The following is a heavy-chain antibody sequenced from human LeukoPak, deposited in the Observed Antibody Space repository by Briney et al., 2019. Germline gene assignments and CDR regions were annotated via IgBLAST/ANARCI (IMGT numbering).Heavy chain of an antibody. CDR1: GGSFSGYY. Sequence: SETLSLTCAVYGGSFSGYYWSWIRQPPGKGLEWIGEINHSGSTNYNPSLKSRVTISVDTSKNQFSLKLSSVTAADTAVYYCARGVRGWNCRFDYWDQGTLVTVSS. D-gene: IGHD1-7*01. CDR2: INHSGST. J-gene: IGHJ4*01. V-gene: IGHV4-34*01. CDR3: ARGVRGWNCRFDY.